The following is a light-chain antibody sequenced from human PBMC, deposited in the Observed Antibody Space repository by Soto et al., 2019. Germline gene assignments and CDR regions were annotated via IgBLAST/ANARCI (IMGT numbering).Light chain of an antibody. V-gene: IGLV2-8*01. J-gene: IGLJ2*01. CDR3: SSFVGAPVI. CDR1: STDVGEYNY. Sequence: QSVLTQPPSASGSPGQSVTIPGAGTSTDVGEYNYVSWYQQHPGKVPKLIIFEVNKRPSGVPDRFSGSKSGDTASLTVSGLQAEDEADYYCSSFVGAPVIFGGGTKVTVL. CDR2: EVN.